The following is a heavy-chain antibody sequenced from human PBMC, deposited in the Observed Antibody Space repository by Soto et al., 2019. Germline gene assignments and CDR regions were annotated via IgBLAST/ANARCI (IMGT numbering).Heavy chain of an antibody. J-gene: IGHJ3*02. CDR3: ASVRHINAFDI. Sequence: QVQLQESGPGLVKPSQTLSLTCTVSGGSISSGDYYWSWIRQPPGKGLEWMGYIDYSGSTYYNPSLKSRVTTSVDTSKNEFSLKLRSVTAADAAVYYCASVRHINAFDIWGQGTMVTVSS. CDR1: GGSISSGDYY. V-gene: IGHV4-30-4*01. CDR2: IDYSGST. D-gene: IGHD1-20*01.